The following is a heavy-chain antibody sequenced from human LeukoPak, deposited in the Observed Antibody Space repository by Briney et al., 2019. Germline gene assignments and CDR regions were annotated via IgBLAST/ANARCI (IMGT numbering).Heavy chain of an antibody. CDR1: GGSISSYY. V-gene: IGHV4-34*01. Sequence: SETLSLTCTVSGGSISSYYWSWIRQPPGKGLEWIGEINHSGSTNYNPSLKSRVTISVDTSKNQFSLKLSSVTAADTAVYYCARRPSRYYDSSGYYPYYFDYWGQGTLVTVSS. D-gene: IGHD3-22*01. CDR2: INHSGST. CDR3: ARRPSRYYDSSGYYPYYFDY. J-gene: IGHJ4*02.